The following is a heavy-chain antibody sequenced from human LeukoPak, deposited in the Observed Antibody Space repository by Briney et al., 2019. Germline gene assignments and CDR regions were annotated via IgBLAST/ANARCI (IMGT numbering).Heavy chain of an antibody. CDR2: IYYSGST. D-gene: IGHD6-19*01. J-gene: IGHJ5*02. Sequence: PSETLSLTCTVSGGSISSYYWSWIRQPPGKGLEGIGYIYYSGSTNYNPSLKSRVTISVDTSKNQFSLKLSSVTAADTAVYYCARDQGSGWQNWFDPWGQGTLVTVSS. CDR1: GGSISSYY. CDR3: ARDQGSGWQNWFDP. V-gene: IGHV4-59*01.